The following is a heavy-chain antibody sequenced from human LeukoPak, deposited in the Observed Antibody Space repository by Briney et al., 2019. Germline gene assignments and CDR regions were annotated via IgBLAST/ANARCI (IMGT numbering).Heavy chain of an antibody. CDR3: AIGLRWQWLVGALDI. D-gene: IGHD6-19*01. CDR1: GYTFTGYY. CDR2: INPNSGGT. Sequence: ASVKVSCKASGYTFTGYYMHWVRQAPGQGLEWMGWINPNSGGTNYAQKFQGWVTITRDTSISTAYMELSRLRSDDTAVYYCAIGLRWQWLVGALDIWGQGTMVTVSS. J-gene: IGHJ3*02. V-gene: IGHV1-2*04.